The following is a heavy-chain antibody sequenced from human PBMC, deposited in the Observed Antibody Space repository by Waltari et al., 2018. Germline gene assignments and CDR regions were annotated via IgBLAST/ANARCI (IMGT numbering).Heavy chain of an antibody. CDR2: ISSSSSYI. Sequence: EVQLVESGGGLVKPGGSLRLSCAASGFTFSSYSMNWVRQAPGKGLEWVSSISSSSSYIYYADSVKGRFTISRDNAKNSLYLQMNSPRAEDTAVYYCATGTGTTFDWGQGTLVTVSS. CDR1: GFTFSSYS. CDR3: ATGTGTTFD. V-gene: IGHV3-21*01. D-gene: IGHD1-7*01. J-gene: IGHJ4*02.